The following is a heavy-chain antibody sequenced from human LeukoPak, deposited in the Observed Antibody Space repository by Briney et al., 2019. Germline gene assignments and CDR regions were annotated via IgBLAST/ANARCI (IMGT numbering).Heavy chain of an antibody. D-gene: IGHD5-12*01. CDR3: AETPNSGYDSDFDF. CDR2: ISGSGGIT. Sequence: GGSLRLSCAASGFTFSRYGIHWVRQAPGKGLEWVSTISGSGGITSHADSVKGRFTISRDNSKNTLFLQMDSLRAEDTAVYYCAETPNSGYDSDFDFWGQGILVTVSS. CDR1: GFTFSRYG. V-gene: IGHV3-23*01. J-gene: IGHJ4*02.